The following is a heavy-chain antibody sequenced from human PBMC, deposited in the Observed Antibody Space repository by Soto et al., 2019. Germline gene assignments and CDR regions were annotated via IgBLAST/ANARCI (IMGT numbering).Heavy chain of an antibody. CDR3: AKGVAGWYYFDY. J-gene: IGHJ4*02. D-gene: IGHD3-3*01. CDR2: ISWNVGSI. Sequence: EVQLVESGGGLVQPGRSLRLSCAASGFTFHDYAMHWVRQAPGKGLEWVSGISWNVGSIAYADSVKGRFTISRDNAKNSLYLHMNSLRAEDTALYYCAKGVAGWYYFDYWGQGTLVTVSS. V-gene: IGHV3-9*01. CDR1: GFTFHDYA.